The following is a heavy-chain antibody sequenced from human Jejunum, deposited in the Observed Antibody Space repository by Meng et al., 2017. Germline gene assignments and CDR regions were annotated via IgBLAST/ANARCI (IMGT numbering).Heavy chain of an antibody. V-gene: IGHV3-23*01. CDR1: AFTFSNYA. CDR3: AKKGSNGGNGFDF. J-gene: IGHJ4*02. CDR2: ISGSGDSI. Sequence: EVQLLESGGDLVQPGGSLRLSCAASAFTFSNYAMSWVRQAPGKGLEWVSMISGSGDSINYADSVKGRFTVSRDNSGNTLYLQMNSLEADDTAVYYCAKKGSNGGNGFDFWGQGTLVTVSS. D-gene: IGHD4-23*01.